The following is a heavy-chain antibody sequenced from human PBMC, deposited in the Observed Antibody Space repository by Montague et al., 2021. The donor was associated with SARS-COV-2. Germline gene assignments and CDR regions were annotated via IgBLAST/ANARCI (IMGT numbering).Heavy chain of an antibody. Sequence: SETLSLTCAVYGGSFSGYYWSWIRQSPGKGLEWIGEINHSGSTKYNPSLKSRVSMSVDTSWNQFSLRLTSVTAADTAIYYCARRGSGRSDLAYWGRGTLVPVSS. CDR3: ARRGSGRSDLAY. J-gene: IGHJ4*02. D-gene: IGHD1-26*01. CDR2: INHSGST. V-gene: IGHV4-34*01. CDR1: GGSFSGYY.